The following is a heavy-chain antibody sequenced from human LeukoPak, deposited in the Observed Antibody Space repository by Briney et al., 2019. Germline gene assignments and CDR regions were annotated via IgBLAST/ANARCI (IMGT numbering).Heavy chain of an antibody. J-gene: IGHJ4*02. D-gene: IGHD5-18*01. CDR1: GGSTSSSTFY. V-gene: IGHV4-39*01. Sequence: PSETLSLTCTVSGGSTSSSTFYWGWVRQPPGKGLEWIVSTYYSGTTYYNPSLKSRVTISVDTSRNQFSLKLTSVPAADTAVYYCARCVYTYGRFDYWGQGTLVTVSS. CDR2: TYYSGTT. CDR3: ARCVYTYGRFDY.